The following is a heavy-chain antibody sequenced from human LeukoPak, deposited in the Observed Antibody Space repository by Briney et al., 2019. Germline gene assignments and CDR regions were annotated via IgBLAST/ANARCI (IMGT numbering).Heavy chain of an antibody. J-gene: IGHJ4*02. CDR3: TKGDGRTFGGKPDY. D-gene: IGHD4-23*01. V-gene: IGHV3-30*18. Sequence: GGSLRLSCAASGFTFSSYGMHWVRQAPGKGLEWVAVISDDGSNKYYGDSVKGRFTISRDNPKNTLYLQMNSLRAEDTAIYYCTKGDGRTFGGKPDYWGQGTLVTVSS. CDR1: GFTFSSYG. CDR2: ISDDGSNK.